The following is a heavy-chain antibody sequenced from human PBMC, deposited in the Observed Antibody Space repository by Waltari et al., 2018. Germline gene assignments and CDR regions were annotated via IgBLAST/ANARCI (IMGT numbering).Heavy chain of an antibody. D-gene: IGHD3-22*01. V-gene: IGHV4-34*02. CDR3: ARGNYHDSPRLDW. Sequence: QDQLQQWGAGLVKPLETLSLTCAVFAGSFDDYFWTWVRHLPGKGLEWIGEIFHNGDTNYNPSLSSRISISLDKSKNQFSRGLTHVTAADTAVYYCARGNYHDSPRLDWWGHGNLVTVSA. J-gene: IGHJ4*01. CDR2: IFHNGDT. CDR1: AGSFDDYF.